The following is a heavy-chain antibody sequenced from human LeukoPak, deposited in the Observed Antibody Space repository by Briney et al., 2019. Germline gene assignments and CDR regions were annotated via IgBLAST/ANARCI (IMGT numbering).Heavy chain of an antibody. V-gene: IGHV3-30*18. CDR3: AKDLSRAHYYGMDV. Sequence: QSGGSLRLSCAASGFTFSNYGLHWVRQAPGKGLEWVAVISNDGSNRYYTESVKGRFTISRDNSKNTLYLQMSSLRAEDTAVYYCAKDLSRAHYYGMDVWGQGTTVTVSS. CDR2: ISNDGSNR. CDR1: GFTFSNYG. J-gene: IGHJ6*02.